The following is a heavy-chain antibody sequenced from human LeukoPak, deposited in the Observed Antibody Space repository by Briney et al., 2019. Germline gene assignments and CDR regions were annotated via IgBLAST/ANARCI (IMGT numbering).Heavy chain of an antibody. CDR3: ATSQSSVAGIVGD. V-gene: IGHV3-11*04. J-gene: IGHJ4*02. Sequence: GGSLRLSCAASGFTFSDYFMIWIRQAPGKGLEWVSYISGSGSSKYYADSVKGRFTISRDNAKNSLYLQMNSLRVEDTAGYYCATSQSSVAGIVGDWGQGTLVTVSS. CDR2: ISGSGSSK. CDR1: GFTFSDYF. D-gene: IGHD6-19*01.